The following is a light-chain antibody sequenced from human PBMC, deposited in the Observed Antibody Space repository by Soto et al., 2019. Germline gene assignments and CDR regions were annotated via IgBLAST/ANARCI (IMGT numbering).Light chain of an antibody. CDR3: QQYGSSPPSST. V-gene: IGKV3-20*01. CDR2: DVS. J-gene: IGKJ5*01. CDR1: QGLGTN. Sequence: EIVLTQPPATLSVSPGERATLTCRASQGLGTNLAWYQQKPGQAPRLLVHDVSNRATGIPARFSGSGSGTDFTLTISGLEPEEFAVYYCQQYGSSPPSSTLGQGTRLEI.